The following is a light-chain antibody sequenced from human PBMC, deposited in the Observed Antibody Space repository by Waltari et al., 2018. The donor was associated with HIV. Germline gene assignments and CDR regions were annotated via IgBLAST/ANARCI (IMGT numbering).Light chain of an antibody. Sequence: SSLLTPPPSLSVAPGQPARITCAGNNIGSNSAHCYQQKPGQAPVLVVHDDSDRPSGIPERFSGSNSGNTATLTITRVDAGDEADYYCQVWDSSSDHPQVVFGGETKLTVL. CDR1: NIGSNS. CDR2: DDS. J-gene: IGLJ2*01. CDR3: QVWDSSSDHPQVV. V-gene: IGLV3-21*02.